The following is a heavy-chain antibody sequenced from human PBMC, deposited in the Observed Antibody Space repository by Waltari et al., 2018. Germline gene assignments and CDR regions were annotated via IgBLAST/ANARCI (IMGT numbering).Heavy chain of an antibody. CDR2: IYTKGST. CDR3: AGGLVVVVAAELANYYYYGMDV. V-gene: IGHV4-61*02. CDR1: AGAIRTGGSH. Sequence: QVQLQESGPGLVKPSQTLSLPCTVSAGAIRTGGSHWSWTRQPAGKGPGWIGRIYTKGSTNYNPSRKSRVTISVDTSKNQFSLKLSSVTAADTAVYYCAGGLVVVVAAELANYYYYGMDVWGQGTTVTVSS. J-gene: IGHJ6*02. D-gene: IGHD2-15*01.